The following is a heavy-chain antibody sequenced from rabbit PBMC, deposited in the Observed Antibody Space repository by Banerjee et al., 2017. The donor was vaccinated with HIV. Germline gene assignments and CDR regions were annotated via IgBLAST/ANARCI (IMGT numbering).Heavy chain of an antibody. CDR1: GFALGSKA. V-gene: IGHV1S45*01. J-gene: IGHJ4*01. CDR2: IYNGSSGTT. Sequence: QEQLGESGGGLVQPEGSLTLTCTATGFALGSKAMCWVRQAPGKRPEWIACIYNGSSGTTYYASWAKGRFTSSKTSSSTVTLQMTSLTAADTATYFCARGVVGNTWYVYYFKLWGQGTLVTVS. D-gene: IGHD7-1*01. CDR3: ARGVVGNTWYVYYFKL.